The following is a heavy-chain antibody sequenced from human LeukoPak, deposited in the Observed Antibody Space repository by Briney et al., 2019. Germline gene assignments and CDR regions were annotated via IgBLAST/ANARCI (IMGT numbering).Heavy chain of an antibody. V-gene: IGHV1-24*01. Sequence: ASVKVSCKVSGYTLTESSMHWVRQAPGKGLEWMGGFDPEEGETIYAQKFQGRATMTEDTSTDTAYMELSSLRSEDTAVYYCATPPPGIMITFGGVIVLYFQHWGQGTLVTVSS. CDR3: ATPPPGIMITFGGVIVLYFQH. CDR1: GYTLTESS. D-gene: IGHD3-16*02. CDR2: FDPEEGET. J-gene: IGHJ1*01.